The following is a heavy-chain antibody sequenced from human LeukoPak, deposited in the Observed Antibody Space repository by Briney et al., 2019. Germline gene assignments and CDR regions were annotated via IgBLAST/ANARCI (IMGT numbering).Heavy chain of an antibody. D-gene: IGHD3-3*01. Sequence: GGSLRLSCAASGFTFSSYAMSWVRQAPGKGLEWVAFIRYDGSNKYYADSVKGRFTISRDNSKNTVSLQMNSLRAEDTAVYYCAKDTTYDFWSGYYTSWGQGTLVTVSS. CDR1: GFTFSSYA. V-gene: IGHV3-30*02. J-gene: IGHJ4*02. CDR3: AKDTTYDFWSGYYTS. CDR2: IRYDGSNK.